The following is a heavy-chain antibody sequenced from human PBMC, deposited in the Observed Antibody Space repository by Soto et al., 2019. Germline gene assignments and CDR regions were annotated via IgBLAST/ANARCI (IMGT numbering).Heavy chain of an antibody. CDR1: GGSISSSSYY. CDR2: IYYSGST. V-gene: IGHV4-39*01. CDR3: ARKWGACDPYFDY. J-gene: IGHJ4*02. D-gene: IGHD3-16*01. Sequence: PSETLSLTCTVSGGSISSSSYYWGWIRQPPGKGLEWIGSIYYSGSTYYNPSLKSRVTISVDTSKNQFSLKLSSVTAADTAVYYCARKWGACDPYFDYWGQGTLVTVSS.